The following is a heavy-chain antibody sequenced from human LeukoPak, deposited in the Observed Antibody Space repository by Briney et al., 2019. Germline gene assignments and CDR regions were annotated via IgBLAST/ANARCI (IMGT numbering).Heavy chain of an antibody. CDR1: GYTFTSYW. V-gene: IGHV5-51*01. CDR3: ASTYDSSGYYDPADAFDI. J-gene: IGHJ3*02. CDR2: IFPGDSDT. Sequence: GESLKISCKGSGYTFTSYWIGWVRQMPGKGLEWMGVIFPGDSDTRYSPSFQGQVTISADKSINTAYLQWSSLRASDTAMYYCASTYDSSGYYDPADAFDIWGQGTMVTVSS. D-gene: IGHD3-22*01.